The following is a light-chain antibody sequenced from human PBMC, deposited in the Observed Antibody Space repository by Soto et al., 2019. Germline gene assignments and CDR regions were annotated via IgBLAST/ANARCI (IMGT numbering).Light chain of an antibody. CDR3: SSFTGSRPYV. Sequence: QSVLTQPASVSGSPGQSITISCTGTSSDVGGYNYVSWYQQQSGKAPKLMIHEVSNRPSGVSNRFSGSKSGNTASLTISGLQAEDEADYYCSSFTGSRPYVFGTGTKVTVL. V-gene: IGLV2-14*01. J-gene: IGLJ1*01. CDR1: SSDVGGYNY. CDR2: EVS.